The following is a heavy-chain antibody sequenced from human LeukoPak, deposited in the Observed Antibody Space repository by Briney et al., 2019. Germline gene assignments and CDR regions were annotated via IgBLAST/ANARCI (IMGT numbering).Heavy chain of an antibody. J-gene: IGHJ4*02. CDR1: GYTFTSYG. V-gene: IGHV1-18*01. CDR3: ASGGGADYYFDY. D-gene: IGHD2-21*01. Sequence: ASVKVSCKASGYTFTSYGISWVPQAPGHGLEWMGWISAYNGNTNYAQKLQGRVTMTKDTSTSTAYMELRSLRSDDTAVYYCASGGGADYYFDYWGQGTLVTVSS. CDR2: ISAYNGNT.